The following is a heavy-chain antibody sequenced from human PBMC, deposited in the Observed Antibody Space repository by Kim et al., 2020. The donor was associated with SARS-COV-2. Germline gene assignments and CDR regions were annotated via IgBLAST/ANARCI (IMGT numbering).Heavy chain of an antibody. CDR1: GYTFTSYY. D-gene: IGHD6-19*01. CDR2: INPSGGST. J-gene: IGHJ4*02. Sequence: ASVKVSCKASGYTFTSYYMHWVRQAPGQGLEWMGLINPSGGSTSYAQKFQGRVTMTRDTSTSTAYMELSSLRSEDTAVYYCARTGYSSGWYAGPFDYWGQGTLVTVSS. CDR3: ARTGYSSGWYAGPFDY. V-gene: IGHV1-46*01.